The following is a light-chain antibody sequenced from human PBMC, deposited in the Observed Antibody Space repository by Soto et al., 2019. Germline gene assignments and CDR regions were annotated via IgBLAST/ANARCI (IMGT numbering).Light chain of an antibody. CDR3: QSYDSSLSVGV. J-gene: IGLJ1*01. CDR2: ANN. Sequence: QSVLTQPPSVSGAPGQRVTISCTGSSSNIGAGYDVHWYQQFSGTAPKLLIYANNNRPSGVPDRFSGSKSGTSASLAITGLQAEDEADYYCQSYDSSLSVGVFGTGT. CDR1: SSNIGAGYD. V-gene: IGLV1-40*01.